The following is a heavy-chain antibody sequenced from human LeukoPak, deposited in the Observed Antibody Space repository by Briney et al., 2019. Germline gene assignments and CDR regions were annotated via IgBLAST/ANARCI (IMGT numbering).Heavy chain of an antibody. J-gene: IGHJ4*02. Sequence: GASVKVSCKASGGTFSSYAISWVRQAPGQGLEWMGGIIPIFGTANYAQKFQGRVTITADESTSTAYVELSSLRSEDTAVYYCARDRNSGSYHAEYWGQGTLVTVSS. CDR3: ARDRNSGSYHAEY. D-gene: IGHD1-26*01. CDR2: IIPIFGTA. CDR1: GGTFSSYA. V-gene: IGHV1-69*13.